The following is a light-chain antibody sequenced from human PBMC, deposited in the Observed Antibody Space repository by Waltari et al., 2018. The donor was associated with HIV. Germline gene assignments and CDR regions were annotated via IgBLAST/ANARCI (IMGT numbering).Light chain of an antibody. V-gene: IGKV3-15*01. Sequence: EIVMTQSPATLSVSPGERVTLTCRASQSVGSNLAWYQQNSGQSPRLLIYGASTRATDIPARFSGSGSGTEFTLTISSLQSEDFAVYYCQRYNSYPWTFGQGTKVEIK. CDR1: QSVGSN. CDR2: GAS. J-gene: IGKJ1*01. CDR3: QRYNSYPWT.